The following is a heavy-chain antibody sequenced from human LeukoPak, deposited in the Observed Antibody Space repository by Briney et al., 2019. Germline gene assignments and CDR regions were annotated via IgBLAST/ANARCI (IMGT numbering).Heavy chain of an antibody. CDR1: GFNFGDSA. Sequence: PGGSLRLSCTTSGFNFGDSAMSWFRQAPGKGLEWTGFIRTKVYGGTTEYAASVEGRFTISRDDSKSIAYLQMNSLKTEDTAVYYCGTIFGVVRDYWGQGTLVTVSS. CDR2: IRTKVYGGTT. CDR3: GTIFGVVRDY. J-gene: IGHJ4*02. D-gene: IGHD3-3*01. V-gene: IGHV3-49*03.